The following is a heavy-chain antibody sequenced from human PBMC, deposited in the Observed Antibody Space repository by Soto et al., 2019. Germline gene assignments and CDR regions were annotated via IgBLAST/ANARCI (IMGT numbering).Heavy chain of an antibody. CDR2: ISTYNVNP. J-gene: IGHJ4*02. V-gene: IGHV1-18*01. CDR1: GYIFTSQG. D-gene: IGHD1-7*01. Sequence: QIQLVKSGAEVKKPGASVKVSCKASGYIFTSQGIIWVRQAPGQGLERMGWISTYNVNPNYAQKLQVRATMTPNTSTTTALLEMRSLTSYDTAVYYCARGRTRALDYWGQGTPVIVSS. CDR3: ARGRTRALDY.